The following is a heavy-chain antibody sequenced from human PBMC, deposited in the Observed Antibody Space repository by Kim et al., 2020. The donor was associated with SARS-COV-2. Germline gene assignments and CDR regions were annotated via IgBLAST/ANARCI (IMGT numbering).Heavy chain of an antibody. Sequence: GESLKISCKGSGYSFTSYWISWVRQMPGKGLEWMGRIDPSDSYTNYSPSFQGHVTISADKSISTAYLQWSSLKASDTAMYYCARLGYPNQQIVVVPAAMTWFDPWGQGTLVTVSS. CDR3: ARLGYPNQQIVVVPAAMTWFDP. V-gene: IGHV5-10-1*01. CDR2: IDPSDSYT. J-gene: IGHJ5*02. CDR1: GYSFTSYW. D-gene: IGHD2-2*01.